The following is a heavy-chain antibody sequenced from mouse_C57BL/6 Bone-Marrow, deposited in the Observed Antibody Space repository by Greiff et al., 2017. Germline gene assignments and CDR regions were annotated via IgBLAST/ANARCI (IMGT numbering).Heavy chain of an antibody. V-gene: IGHV1-55*01. CDR1: GYTFTSYW. CDR2: IYPGSGST. CDR3: ARSHYYGSPYYAMDY. Sequence: QVQLQQPGAELVKPGASVKMSCKASGYTFTSYWITWVKQRPGQGLEWIGDIYPGSGSTNYNEKFKSKATLTVDTSSSTAYMQLSSLTSEDSAVYYCARSHYYGSPYYAMDYWGQGTSVTVSS. J-gene: IGHJ4*01. D-gene: IGHD1-1*01.